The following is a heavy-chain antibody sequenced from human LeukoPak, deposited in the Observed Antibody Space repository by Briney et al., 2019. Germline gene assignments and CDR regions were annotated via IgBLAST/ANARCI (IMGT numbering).Heavy chain of an antibody. J-gene: IGHJ3*02. CDR2: ISSSGST. V-gene: IGHV4-61*02. CDR3: ARGPYSYDSSGAFDI. CDR1: GGSISSSSYY. D-gene: IGHD3-22*01. Sequence: SSETLSLTCTVSGGSISSSSYYWSWIRRPAGKGLEWIGRISSSGSTNYNPSLKSRVTISVDTSKNQFSLKLSSVTAADTAVYFCARGPYSYDSSGAFDIWGQGTMVTVSS.